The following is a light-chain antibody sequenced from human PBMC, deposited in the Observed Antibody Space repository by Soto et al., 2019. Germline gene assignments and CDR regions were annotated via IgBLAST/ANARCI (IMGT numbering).Light chain of an antibody. Sequence: DIVMTQSPDSLAVSLGERATINCKSSQSVLYSSNNKNYLAWYQQKPGQPPKLLIYWASTRESGVPDRFSGSGSGTDFPLTISSLQAEDVAVYYCQQYYDPPPVTFGGGTKVEIK. CDR2: WAS. J-gene: IGKJ4*01. CDR1: QSVLYSSNNKNY. V-gene: IGKV4-1*01. CDR3: QQYYDPPPVT.